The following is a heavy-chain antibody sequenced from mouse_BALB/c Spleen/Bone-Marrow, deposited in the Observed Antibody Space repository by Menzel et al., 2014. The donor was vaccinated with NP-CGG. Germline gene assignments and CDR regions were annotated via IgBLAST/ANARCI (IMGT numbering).Heavy chain of an antibody. Sequence: QVQLQLPGPEPMKPWASVKISCKVTGHTFSSYWIEWVKQRPGHGLEWIREVLPGSGSTNYNEKFKGKATFTADTSSNTTYMQLSSLTSEDSAVYYCARRRYEGAFWSQGTLVAITS. D-gene: IGHD2-14*01. CDR1: GHTFSSYW. CDR3: ARRRYEGAF. V-gene: IGHV1-9*01. J-gene: IGHJ3*01. CDR2: VLPGSGST.